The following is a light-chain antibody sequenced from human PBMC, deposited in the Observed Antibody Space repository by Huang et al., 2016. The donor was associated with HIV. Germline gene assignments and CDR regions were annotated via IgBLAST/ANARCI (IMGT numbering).Light chain of an antibody. V-gene: IGKV3-20*01. CDR2: GAS. Sequence: EIVLTQSPGSLSLSPGERATLSCRASQSVSRSFLAWYQQKSGQAPRLLIHGASTRATGIPERFSGSGSGTDFTLTISRLEPEDFAVYYCQQYGSSSWAFGQGTKVEIK. J-gene: IGKJ1*01. CDR3: QQYGSSSWA. CDR1: QSVSRSF.